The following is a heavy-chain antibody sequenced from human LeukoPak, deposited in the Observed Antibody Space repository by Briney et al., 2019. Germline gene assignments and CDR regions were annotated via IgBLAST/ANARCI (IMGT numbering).Heavy chain of an antibody. Sequence: TSETLSLTCAAYGGTFSGYYWSWIRQPPGKGLEWIGEINHSGNTNYNPSLKSRVTISIDTSKNQFSLKLSSVTAADTAIYYCARPFLRFSSGWHFDYWGQGILVTVSS. CDR2: INHSGNT. D-gene: IGHD6-19*01. CDR1: GGTFSGYY. V-gene: IGHV4-34*01. J-gene: IGHJ4*02. CDR3: ARPFLRFSSGWHFDY.